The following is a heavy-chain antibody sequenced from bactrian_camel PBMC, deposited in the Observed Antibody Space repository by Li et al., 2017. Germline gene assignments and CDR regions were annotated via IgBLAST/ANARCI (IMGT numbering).Heavy chain of an antibody. CDR3: ATVLVGSGGYS. Sequence: HVQLVESGGGLVQPGGSLRLSCVVSGFPLSDYGMSWVRQAPGKGLEWVSAIYSDGSKTTYADSVKGRFTTSRGNAKNTLYLQMNSLKPEDTALYYCATVLVGSGGYSWGRGTQVTVS. CDR1: GFPLSDYG. V-gene: IGHV3S7*01. J-gene: IGHJ6*01. CDR2: IYSDGSKT. D-gene: IGHD2*01.